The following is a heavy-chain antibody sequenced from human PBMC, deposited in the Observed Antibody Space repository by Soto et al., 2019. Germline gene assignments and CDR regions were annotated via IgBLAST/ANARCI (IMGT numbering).Heavy chain of an antibody. CDR3: AKDARWGYDYGRDFYLDS. Sequence: GGSLRLSCAASGFTFSSYAMSWVRQAPGKGLEWVSGISGSGDSTYYADSVKGRFTISRDNSKNTLYLQMNTLRAEDTAVYYCAKDARWGYDYGRDFYLDSWGQGTLVTVSS. J-gene: IGHJ4*02. D-gene: IGHD5-12*01. V-gene: IGHV3-23*01. CDR1: GFTFSSYA. CDR2: ISGSGDST.